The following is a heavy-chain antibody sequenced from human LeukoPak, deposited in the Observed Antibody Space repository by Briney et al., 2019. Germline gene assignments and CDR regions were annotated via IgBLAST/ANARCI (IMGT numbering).Heavy chain of an antibody. CDR1: GGTFSSYA. Sequence: ASVKVSCKASGGTFSSYAISWVRQAPGQGLEWMGGIIPIFGTANYAQKFQGRVTITADESTSTAYMELSSLRSEDTAVYYCARDIAAAGTGCFDYWGQGTLVTVSS. CDR3: ARDIAAAGTGCFDY. D-gene: IGHD6-13*01. CDR2: IIPIFGTA. V-gene: IGHV1-69*13. J-gene: IGHJ4*02.